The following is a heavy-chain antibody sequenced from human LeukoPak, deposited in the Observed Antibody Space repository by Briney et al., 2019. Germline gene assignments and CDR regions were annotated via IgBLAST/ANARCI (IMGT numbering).Heavy chain of an antibody. Sequence: GGSLRLSCAASGFSFSSFWMSWVRQAPGKGLEWVVNINQDGSEKNYVDSVKGRFTISRDGAKNLLYLQMNSLRAEDAAVYYCAREQCSGNSCYYYWGQGTLVTVSS. CDR2: INQDGSEK. D-gene: IGHD2-15*01. J-gene: IGHJ4*02. CDR1: GFSFSSFW. V-gene: IGHV3-7*01. CDR3: AREQCSGNSCYYY.